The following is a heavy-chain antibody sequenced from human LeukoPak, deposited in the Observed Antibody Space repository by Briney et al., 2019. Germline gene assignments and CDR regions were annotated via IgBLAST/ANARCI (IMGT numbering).Heavy chain of an antibody. Sequence: ASVKVSCKASGYTFTSYAISWVRQAPGQGLEWMGWISGYNGNTEYAQKVQGRVTMTTDTSTSTAYMELRSLRSDDTAVYYCARGYSYGSDYYYGMDVWGQGTTVTVSS. CDR1: GYTFTSYA. J-gene: IGHJ6*02. CDR3: ARGYSYGSDYYYGMDV. D-gene: IGHD5-18*01. V-gene: IGHV1-18*01. CDR2: ISGYNGNT.